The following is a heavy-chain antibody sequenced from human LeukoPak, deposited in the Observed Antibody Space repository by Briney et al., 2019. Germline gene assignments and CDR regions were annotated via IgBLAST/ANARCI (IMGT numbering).Heavy chain of an antibody. V-gene: IGHV6-1*01. Sequence: SQTLSLTCAISGDTVSINSAAWNWIRQSRSRGLEWLGRTYYRSKWYNDYAIYVKSRITINPDTSKNQFSLQLNSVTPEDTAVYYCARDIFVVAGDSWFDPWGQGTLVTVSS. CDR1: GDTVSINSAA. CDR2: TYYRSKWYN. J-gene: IGHJ5*02. CDR3: ARDIFVVAGDSWFDP. D-gene: IGHD6-19*01.